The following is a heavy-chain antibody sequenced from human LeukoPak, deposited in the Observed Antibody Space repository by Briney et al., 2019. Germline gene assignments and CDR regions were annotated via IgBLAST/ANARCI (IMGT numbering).Heavy chain of an antibody. V-gene: IGHV3-66*02. CDR2: IYSGGST. CDR3: ARDSGPDAFDI. D-gene: IGHD1-26*01. CDR1: GFTVSSNY. J-gene: IGHJ3*02. Sequence: GGSLRLSCAASGFTVSSNYMSWVRQAPGKGVEWVSVIYSGGSTYYADSVKGRFTISRDNSKNTLYLQMNSLRAEDTAVYYCARDSGPDAFDIWGQGTMVTVSS.